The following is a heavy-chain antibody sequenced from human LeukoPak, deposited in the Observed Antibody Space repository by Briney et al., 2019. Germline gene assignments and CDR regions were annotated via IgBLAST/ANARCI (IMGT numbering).Heavy chain of an antibody. J-gene: IGHJ4*02. V-gene: IGHV1-2*06. CDR2: INFDSGGT. CDR3: ARLSIPDYYFDL. CDR1: EYSFTGYN. D-gene: IGHD4/OR15-4a*01. Sequence: ASVKVSCKASEYSFTGYNIYWMRQAPGQGLEWMGRINFDSGGTSSAQKFQGRVTMTRDTSVSTAYMELTRLISDDTAVYYCARLSIPDYYFDLWGQGAPVTVSS.